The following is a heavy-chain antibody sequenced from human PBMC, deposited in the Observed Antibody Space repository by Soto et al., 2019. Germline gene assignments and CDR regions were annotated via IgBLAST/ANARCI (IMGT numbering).Heavy chain of an antibody. CDR1: GGSISSSSYY. V-gene: IGHV4-39*01. J-gene: IGHJ6*02. CDR2: IYYSGST. CDR3: AESLPTVVTMDV. Sequence: QLQLQESGPGLVKPSETLSLTCTVSGGSISSSSYYWGWIRQPPGKGLEWIGSIYYSGSTYYNPSLKSRSTISVDTSKNQFSLKLSSVTAADTAVYYCAESLPTVVTMDVWGQGTTVTVSS. D-gene: IGHD4-17*01.